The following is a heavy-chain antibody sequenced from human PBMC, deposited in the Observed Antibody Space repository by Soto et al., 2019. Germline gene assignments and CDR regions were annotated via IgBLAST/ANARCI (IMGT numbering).Heavy chain of an antibody. V-gene: IGHV4-39*01. CDR1: GGSISRSSYY. CDR2: IYYSGST. Sequence: SETRSLTCTVSGGSISRSSYYGVWIRQPPGKGLEWIGSIYYSGSTYYNPSLKSRVTISVDTPKNQFSLKLSSVTAADTAVYYCARPSGPTLYYYYGMDVWGQGTTVTVSS. J-gene: IGHJ6*02. CDR3: ARPSGPTLYYYYGMDV. D-gene: IGHD1-26*01.